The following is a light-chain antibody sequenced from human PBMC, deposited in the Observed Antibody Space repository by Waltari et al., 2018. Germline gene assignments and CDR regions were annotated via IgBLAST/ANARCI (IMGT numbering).Light chain of an antibody. Sequence: DIQMTQSPSPVSASLENRVPTPCRASQDIGKRLAWYQQKPGKAPNLLIYGTSSLQTGVPSRFSGSGSGTEFTLTISSLQPEDFGTYYCQQGNSFPITFGPGTKVEIK. CDR3: QQGNSFPIT. CDR2: GTS. V-gene: IGKV1-12*01. J-gene: IGKJ3*01. CDR1: QDIGKR.